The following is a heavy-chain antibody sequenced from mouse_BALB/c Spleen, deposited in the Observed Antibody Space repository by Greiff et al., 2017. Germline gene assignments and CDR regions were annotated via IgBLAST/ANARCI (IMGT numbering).Heavy chain of an antibody. Sequence: EVKLQESGGGLVQPGGSMKLSCVASGFTFSNYWMNWVRQSPEKGLEWVAEIRLKSNNYATHYAESVKGRFTISRDDSKSSVYLQMNNLRAEDTGIYYCTKAYYGYVAWFAYWGQGTLVTVSA. D-gene: IGHD1-2*01. V-gene: IGHV6-6*02. CDR1: GFTFSNYW. J-gene: IGHJ3*01. CDR3: TKAYYGYVAWFAY. CDR2: IRLKSNNYAT.